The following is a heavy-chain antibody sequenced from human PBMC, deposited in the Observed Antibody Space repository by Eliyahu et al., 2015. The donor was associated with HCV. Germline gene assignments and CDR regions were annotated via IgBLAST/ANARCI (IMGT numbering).Heavy chain of an antibody. V-gene: IGHV3-30*18. CDR1: GFTCSSYG. CDR3: AKEVPNYGDYYFDY. Sequence: QVQLVESGGGVVQPGRSLRLSCAASGFTCSSYGMHWVRQAPGKGLEWVAVISYDGSNKYYADSVKGRFTISRDNSKNTLYLQMNSLRAEDTAVYYCAKEVPNYGDYYFDYWGQGTLVTVSS. J-gene: IGHJ4*02. D-gene: IGHD4-17*01. CDR2: ISYDGSNK.